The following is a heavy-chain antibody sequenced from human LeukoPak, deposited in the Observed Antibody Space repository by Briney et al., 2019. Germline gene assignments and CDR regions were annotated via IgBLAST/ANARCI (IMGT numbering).Heavy chain of an antibody. CDR2: IYYSGIT. CDR3: ARGQYYYDSSGYYTSDMYYFDY. Sequence: ASETLSRTCTVSGGSISSGDYYWSWIRQPPGKGLEWIGYIYYSGITYYNPSLKSRVTISVDTSKNQFSLKLSSVTAADTAVYYCARGQYYYDSSGYYTSDMYYFDYWGQGTLVTVSS. J-gene: IGHJ4*02. V-gene: IGHV4-30-4*01. D-gene: IGHD3-22*01. CDR1: GGSISSGDYY.